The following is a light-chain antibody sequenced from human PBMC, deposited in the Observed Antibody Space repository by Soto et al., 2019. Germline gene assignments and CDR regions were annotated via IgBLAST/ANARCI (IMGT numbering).Light chain of an antibody. Sequence: EIVMKPSPAPLSLSPGERATLSWMASQSIRNFLAWYQPKPGQAPRLLIYAASIRATGIPDRFTGSGSGTEFILTITRLEPEDFAVEYCQQYGSSPRTFGQGTKVDI. CDR3: QQYGSSPRT. CDR2: AAS. V-gene: IGKV3-20*01. J-gene: IGKJ1*01. CDR1: QSIRNF.